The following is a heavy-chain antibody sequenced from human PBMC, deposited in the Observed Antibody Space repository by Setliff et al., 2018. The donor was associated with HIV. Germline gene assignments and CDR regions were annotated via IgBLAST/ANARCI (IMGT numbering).Heavy chain of an antibody. CDR2: IHYSGST. V-gene: IGHV4-31*02. J-gene: IGHJ2*01. CDR1: GGSVSSGGYY. D-gene: IGHD3-10*01. Sequence: SETLSLTCTVSGGSVSSGGYYWSWIRQHPAKGLEWIGYIHYSGSTYYNPPLKSRLSISLDTSKNQFSLRLRSVTAADTAVYYCARTTITDWYFDLWGRGTLVTVSS. CDR3: ARTTITDWYFDL.